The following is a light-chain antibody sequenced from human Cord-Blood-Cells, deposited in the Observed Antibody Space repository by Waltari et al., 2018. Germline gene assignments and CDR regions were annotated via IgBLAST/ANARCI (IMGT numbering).Light chain of an antibody. CDR3: QQRSNWIT. Sequence: EILLKQFPATPSLSPGERATLSCRASQGVSSDLAWYQQKPGQAPRLLIYDASNRATGIPARFSGSVSGTDFTLTSSSLEPEDVAVYYCQQRSNWITFGQGTRLEIK. CDR1: QGVSSD. J-gene: IGKJ5*01. CDR2: DAS. V-gene: IGKV3-11*01.